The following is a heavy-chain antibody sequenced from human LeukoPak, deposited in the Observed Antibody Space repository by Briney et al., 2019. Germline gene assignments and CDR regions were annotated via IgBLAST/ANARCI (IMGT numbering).Heavy chain of an antibody. D-gene: IGHD6-6*01. CDR2: IWYDGSNN. V-gene: IGHV3-33*01. CDR1: GFTFSSYG. J-gene: IGHJ3*02. Sequence: GGSLRLSCAASGFTFSSYGMHWVRQAPGKGLEWVAVIWYDGSNNYYADSVKGRFTISRDNSKNTLYLQMNSLRAEDTAVYYCAREYSSSSVAFDIWGQGTMVTVSS. CDR3: AREYSSSSVAFDI.